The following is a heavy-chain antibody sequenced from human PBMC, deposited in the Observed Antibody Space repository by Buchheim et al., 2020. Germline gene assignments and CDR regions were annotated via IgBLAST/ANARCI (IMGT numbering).Heavy chain of an antibody. Sequence: EVQLVESGGGLVQPGGSLRLSCAASGFTFSSYEMNWVRQAPGKGLEWVSYISSSGSTIYYADSVKGLFTISKDNAKKSLYLQMNSLRAEDTAVYYCASSPLGSYEGHFDYWGQGTL. V-gene: IGHV3-48*03. J-gene: IGHJ4*02. CDR1: GFTFSSYE. CDR2: ISSSGSTI. D-gene: IGHD1-26*01. CDR3: ASSPLGSYEGHFDY.